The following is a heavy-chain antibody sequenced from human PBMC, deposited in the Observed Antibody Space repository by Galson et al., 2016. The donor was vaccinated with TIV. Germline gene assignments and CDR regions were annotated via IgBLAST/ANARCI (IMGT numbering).Heavy chain of an antibody. CDR1: GDSISSSRHF. Sequence: LSLTCTVSGDSISSSRHFWGWIRQPPGKGLEWIGTIYYSRHTYYTSSLKSRVTVSVDASRNQFSLKLTSVTASDTTIYYCARQEQEMEAPLWDWGQGTLVTVSS. V-gene: IGHV4-39*01. CDR3: ARQEQEMEAPLWD. D-gene: IGHD3-16*01. CDR2: IYYSRHT. J-gene: IGHJ4*02.